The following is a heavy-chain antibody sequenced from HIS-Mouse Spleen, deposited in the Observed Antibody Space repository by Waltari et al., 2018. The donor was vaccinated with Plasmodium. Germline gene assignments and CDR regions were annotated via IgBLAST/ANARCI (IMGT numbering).Heavy chain of an antibody. J-gene: IGHJ3*02. CDR2: INHSGST. Sequence: QEQLQQWGAGLLKPSETLSITCAVYGGSFSGYYWSWIRQPPEKGLDWIGEINHSGSTNDNPSLKRRVTISVGTSKNQLSLKLSSVTAADTALYYVARAPIRDAFDIWGQETMVTVSS. CDR3: ARAPIRDAFDI. V-gene: IGHV4-34*01. D-gene: IGHD3-9*01. CDR1: GGSFSGYY.